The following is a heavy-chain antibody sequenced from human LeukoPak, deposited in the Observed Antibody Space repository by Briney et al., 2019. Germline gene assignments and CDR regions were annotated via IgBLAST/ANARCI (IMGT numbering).Heavy chain of an antibody. CDR1: GFTFSSYG. CDR2: ISYDGSNK. Sequence: WGSLRLSCAASGFTFSSYGMRWVRQAPGKGLEWVAVISYDGSNKYYADSVKGRFTISRDNSKNTLYLQMNSLRAEDTAVYYCAKDRIVVPAAYYYGMDVWGQGTTVTVSS. V-gene: IGHV3-30*18. J-gene: IGHJ6*02. D-gene: IGHD2-2*01. CDR3: AKDRIVVPAAYYYGMDV.